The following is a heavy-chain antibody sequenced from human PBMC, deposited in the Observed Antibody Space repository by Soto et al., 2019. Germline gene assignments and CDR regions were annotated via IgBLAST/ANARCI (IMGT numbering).Heavy chain of an antibody. D-gene: IGHD3-3*01. CDR1: GGSISSYY. CDR3: ARLVRWSGYYIDY. V-gene: IGHV4-59*08. CDR2: IYYSGST. J-gene: IGHJ4*02. Sequence: SETLSLTCTVSGGSISSYYWSWIRQPPGKGLEWIGYIYYSGSTNYNPSLKSRVTISVDTSKNQFSLKLSSVTAADTAVYYCARLVRWSGYYIDYWGQGTLVTVSS.